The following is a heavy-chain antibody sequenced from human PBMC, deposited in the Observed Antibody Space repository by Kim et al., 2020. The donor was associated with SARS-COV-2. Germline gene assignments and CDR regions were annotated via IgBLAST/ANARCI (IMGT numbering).Heavy chain of an antibody. J-gene: IGHJ6*02. Sequence: GRFTISRDSSKNTLYLQMNSLRPEDTAVYFCAKDKSXXMITFGVESGGXDVWGQGTTVTVSS. V-gene: IGHV3-30*02. D-gene: IGHD3-16*01. CDR3: AKDKSXXMITFGVESGGXDV.